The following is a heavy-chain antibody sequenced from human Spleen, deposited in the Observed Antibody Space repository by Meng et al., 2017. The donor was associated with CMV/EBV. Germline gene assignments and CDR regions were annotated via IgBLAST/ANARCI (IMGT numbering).Heavy chain of an antibody. Sequence: SVKVSCKASGGTFSSYAISWVRQAPGQGLEWMGGIIPILGIANYAQKFQGRVTMTRDTSKNQFSLKLSSVTAADTAVYYCARALYDFWSGHCNWFDPWGQGTLVTVSS. CDR1: GGTFSSYA. V-gene: IGHV1-69*10. CDR3: ARALYDFWSGHCNWFDP. CDR2: IIPILGIA. J-gene: IGHJ5*02. D-gene: IGHD3-3*01.